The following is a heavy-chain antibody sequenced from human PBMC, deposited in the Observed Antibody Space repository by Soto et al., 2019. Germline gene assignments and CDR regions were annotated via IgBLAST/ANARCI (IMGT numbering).Heavy chain of an antibody. Sequence: QVQLVQSGAEVKTPGSSVKVSCEASGGTFSSYSINWVRQAPGQGLEWMGRLIPMFGTTDYAQRFQGRVTFAADDSTNIASMDVTEMTSEDTAVYYCATAAVITFTRFYDVDVWGPVTT. CDR3: ATAAVITFTRFYDVDV. V-gene: IGHV1-69*18. J-gene: IGHJ6*02. CDR1: GGTFSSYS. D-gene: IGHD3-10*01. CDR2: LIPMFGTT.